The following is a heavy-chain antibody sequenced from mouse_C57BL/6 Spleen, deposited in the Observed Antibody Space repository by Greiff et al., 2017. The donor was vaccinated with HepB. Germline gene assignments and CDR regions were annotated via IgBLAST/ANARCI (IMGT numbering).Heavy chain of an antibody. D-gene: IGHD2-3*01. J-gene: IGHJ2*01. V-gene: IGHV2-9-1*01. CDR2: IWTGGGT. Sequence: VKLQESGPGLVAPSQSLSITCTVSGFSLTSYAISWVRQPPGKGLEWLGVIWTGGGTNYNSALKSRLSISKDNSKSQVFLKMNSLQTDDTARYYCARIPPDGYYGDFDYWGQGTTLTVSS. CDR1: GFSLTSYA. CDR3: ARIPPDGYYGDFDY.